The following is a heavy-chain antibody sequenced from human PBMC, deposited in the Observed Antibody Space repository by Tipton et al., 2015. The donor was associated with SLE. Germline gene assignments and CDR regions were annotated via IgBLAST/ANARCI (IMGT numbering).Heavy chain of an antibody. Sequence: TLSLTCTVSGGSVSSYYWSWIRQPPGKGLEWIGYIYTSGSTNYNSSLKSRVTISVDTSKNQFSLNLSSVTAADTAVYYCARQNGWVAAGGYNYCHGMDVWGQGTAVTVSS. CDR1: GGSVSSYY. D-gene: IGHD6-13*01. V-gene: IGHV4-4*09. CDR2: IYTSGST. CDR3: ARQNGWVAAGGYNYCHGMDV. J-gene: IGHJ6*02.